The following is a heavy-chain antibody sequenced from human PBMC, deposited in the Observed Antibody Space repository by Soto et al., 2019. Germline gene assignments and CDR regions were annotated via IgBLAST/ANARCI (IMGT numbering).Heavy chain of an antibody. CDR3: AREGGYSPILYYYYGMDV. D-gene: IGHD5-18*01. CDR2: ISYDGSNK. Sequence: QVQLVESGGGVVQPGRSLRLSCAASGFTFSSYAMHWVRQAPGKGLEWVAVISYDGSNKYYADSVKGRFTISRDNSKNTLELPMNSLRAEDTAVYYCAREGGYSPILYYYYGMDVWGQGTTVTVSS. CDR1: GFTFSSYA. V-gene: IGHV3-30-3*01. J-gene: IGHJ6*02.